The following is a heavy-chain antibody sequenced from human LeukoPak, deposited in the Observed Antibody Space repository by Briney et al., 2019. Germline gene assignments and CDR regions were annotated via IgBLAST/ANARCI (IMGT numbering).Heavy chain of an antibody. J-gene: IGHJ5*02. CDR2: IHKSGST. D-gene: IGHD4-11*01. CDR1: GGSISSGGYY. CDR3: ARVTTAAWSDP. V-gene: IGHV4-31*03. Sequence: SQTLSLTCTVSGGSISSGGYYWSCIRPHPGQGLEWIGYIHKSGSTYYNPSLESRVTISVDTSKNQFSLKLRSVTAADTAMYYCARVTTAAWSDPWGHGTPVTVSS.